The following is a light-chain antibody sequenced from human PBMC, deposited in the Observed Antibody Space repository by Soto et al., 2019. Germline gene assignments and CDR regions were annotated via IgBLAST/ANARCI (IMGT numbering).Light chain of an antibody. Sequence: QSVLTQPASVSGSPGQSITISCTGTSSDVGGYNYVSWYQQHPGKAPKLIIYEVSNRPSGVSNRFSGSKSGNTASLTISGLQTEDEADYYCSSCTDSSAYVFGTGTKVTVL. CDR2: EVS. CDR3: SSCTDSSAYV. J-gene: IGLJ1*01. CDR1: SSDVGGYNY. V-gene: IGLV2-14*01.